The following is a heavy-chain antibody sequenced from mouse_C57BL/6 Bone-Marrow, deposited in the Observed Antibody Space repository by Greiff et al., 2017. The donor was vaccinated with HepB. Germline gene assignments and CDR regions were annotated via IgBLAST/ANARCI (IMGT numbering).Heavy chain of an antibody. V-gene: IGHV5-6*01. CDR1: GFTFSSYG. CDR2: ISSGGSYT. CDR3: ARRGYGSSHWYFDV. D-gene: IGHD1-1*01. J-gene: IGHJ1*03. Sequence: EVQLQQSGGDLVKPGGSLKLSCAASGFTFSSYGMSWVRQTPDKRLEWVATISSGGSYTYYPDSVKGRFTISRDNAKNTLYLQMSSLKSEDTAMYYCARRGYGSSHWYFDVWGTGTTVTASS.